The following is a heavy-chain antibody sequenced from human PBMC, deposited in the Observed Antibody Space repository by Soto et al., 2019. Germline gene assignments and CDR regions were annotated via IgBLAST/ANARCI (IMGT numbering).Heavy chain of an antibody. CDR3: ARDRGMDDY. CDR2: IRPDGSEK. J-gene: IGHJ4*02. CDR1: GFTFSDFW. Sequence: EVQLVESGGTLVQPGGSLRLSCAGSGFTFSDFWMTWVRQAPGKGLEWVANIRPDGSEKNYVDSVKGRFTISRDNTKNSMYLQMNGLRGEDTAVYYCARDRGMDDYRGQGTLVTVSP. V-gene: IGHV3-7*03. D-gene: IGHD1-20*01.